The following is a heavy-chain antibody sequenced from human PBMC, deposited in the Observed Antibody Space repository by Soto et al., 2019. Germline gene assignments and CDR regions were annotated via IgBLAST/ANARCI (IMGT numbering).Heavy chain of an antibody. J-gene: IGHJ6*02. CDR3: AKRKELKADFWSGFTSGSPSYYYYGMDV. V-gene: IGHV3-23*01. CDR1: GFTFSSYA. CDR2: ISGSGGST. Sequence: PGGSLRLSCAASGFTFSSYAMSWVRQAPGKGLEWVSAISGSGGSTYYADSVKGRFTISRDNSKNTLYLQMNSLRAEDTAVYYCAKRKELKADFWSGFTSGSPSYYYYGMDVWGQGTTVTVSS. D-gene: IGHD3-3*01.